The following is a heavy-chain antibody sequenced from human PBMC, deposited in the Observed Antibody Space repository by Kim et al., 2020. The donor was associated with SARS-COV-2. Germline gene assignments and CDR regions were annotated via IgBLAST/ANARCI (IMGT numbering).Heavy chain of an antibody. D-gene: IGHD3-10*01. CDR2: ISGSGGST. Sequence: GGSLRRSCAASGFTFSSYAMSWVRQAPGKGLEWVSAISGSGGSTYDADDVNGQYTFSRDNSKNTLHLQMNSLRAEDTAVYYCAKDHAVRGVRWFDLWGQGTLVTVSS. J-gene: IGHJ5*02. CDR1: GFTFSSYA. V-gene: IGHV3-23*01. CDR3: AKDHAVRGVRWFDL.